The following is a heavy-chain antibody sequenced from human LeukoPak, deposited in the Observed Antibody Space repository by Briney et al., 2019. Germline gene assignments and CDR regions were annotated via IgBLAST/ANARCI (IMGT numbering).Heavy chain of an antibody. Sequence: SQTLSLTCAISGDSVSSNSAAWNWIRQSPSRGLEWLGRTYYRSKWYNDYAVSVKSRITINPDTSKNQFSLKLSSVTAADTAVYYCASNYDSSGPPGPTTGYGMDVWGQGTTVTVSS. CDR3: ASNYDSSGPPGPTTGYGMDV. CDR2: TYYRSKWYN. J-gene: IGHJ6*02. D-gene: IGHD3-22*01. V-gene: IGHV6-1*01. CDR1: GDSVSSNSAA.